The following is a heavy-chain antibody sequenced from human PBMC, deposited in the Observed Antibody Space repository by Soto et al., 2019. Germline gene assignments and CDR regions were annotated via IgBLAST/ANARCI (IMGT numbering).Heavy chain of an antibody. D-gene: IGHD2-2*01. CDR3: ARRIVPAAAGIRMDV. Sequence: ASVKVSCKASGYTFTSYVINWVRQATGKGLEWMGCMNPHRGKTGYAHKFQGRVTMPRNTPINTPYMELSSLTSEDMSVYYCARRIVPAAAGIRMDVWGQGTTVTVSS. CDR2: MNPHRGKT. J-gene: IGHJ6*02. V-gene: IGHV1-8*01. CDR1: GYTFTSYV.